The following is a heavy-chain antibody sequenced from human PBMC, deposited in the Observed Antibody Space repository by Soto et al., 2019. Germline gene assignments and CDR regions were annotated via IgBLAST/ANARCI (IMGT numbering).Heavy chain of an antibody. J-gene: IGHJ3*02. V-gene: IGHV5-51*01. CDR2: IYPGDSDT. Sequence: PGVSLKISCKGSGCSFTSYWIGWVRQMPGKGLEWMGIIYPGDSDTRYSPSFQGQVTISADKSISTAYLQWSSLKASDTAMYYCARHTRTRIQLWLPYAFDIWGQGTMVTVSS. CDR1: GCSFTSYW. D-gene: IGHD5-18*01. CDR3: ARHTRTRIQLWLPYAFDI.